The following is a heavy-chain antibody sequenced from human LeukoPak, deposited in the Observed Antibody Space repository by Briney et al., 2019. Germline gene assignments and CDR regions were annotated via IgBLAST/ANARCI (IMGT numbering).Heavy chain of an antibody. V-gene: IGHV4-61*02. CDR2: IYTSGST. J-gene: IGHJ4*02. Sequence: SSQTLSLTCTVSGGSISSGSYYWSWIRQPAGKGLEWIGRIYTSGSTNYNPSLKSRVTISVDTSKNQFSLKLSSVTAADTAVYYCATLTTVVTAYYFDHWGQGTLVTVSS. CDR3: ATLTTVVTAYYFDH. D-gene: IGHD4-23*01. CDR1: GGSISSGSYY.